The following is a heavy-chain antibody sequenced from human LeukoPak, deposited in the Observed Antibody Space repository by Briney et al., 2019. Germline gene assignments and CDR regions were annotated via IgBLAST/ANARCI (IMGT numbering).Heavy chain of an antibody. V-gene: IGHV1-18*01. CDR1: GYTFTSYG. Sequence: GASVKVSCKASGYTFTSYGISWGRQAPGQGLGWRGWISTYNGNTNYAQKLQCRVTMTTHTSTSTAYMELRSLRSDDTAVYYCARDSYCSGGSCYLIGDYWGQGILVTVSS. J-gene: IGHJ4*02. CDR2: ISTYNGNT. D-gene: IGHD2-15*01. CDR3: ARDSYCSGGSCYLIGDY.